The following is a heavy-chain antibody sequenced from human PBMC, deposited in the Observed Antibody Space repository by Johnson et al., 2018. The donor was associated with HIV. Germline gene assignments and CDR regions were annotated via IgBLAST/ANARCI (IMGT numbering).Heavy chain of an antibody. V-gene: IGHV3-30*04. CDR3: AKDLDSSSWGAFDI. J-gene: IGHJ3*02. Sequence: QVQLVESGGGVVQPEMSLRLACAASGFTFSSYPMHWVRQAPGKGLEWVAVISYDGSNKYYADSVKGRFTISRDNSKNTLYLQMNSLRAEDTAVYYCAKDLDSSSWGAFDIWGQGTMVTVSS. CDR1: GFTFSSYP. D-gene: IGHD6-6*01. CDR2: ISYDGSNK.